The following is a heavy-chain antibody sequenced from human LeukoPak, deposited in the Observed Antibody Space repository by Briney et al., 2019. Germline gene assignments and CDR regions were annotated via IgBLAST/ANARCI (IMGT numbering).Heavy chain of an antibody. D-gene: IGHD3-16*02. V-gene: IGHV4-34*01. CDR2: INHSGST. CDR1: GGSFSGYY. CDR3: ARGRYYDYVWGSYRYTGTFDY. Sequence: SETLSLTCAVYGGSFSGYYWSWIRQPPVKGLEWIGEINHSGSTNYNPSLKSRVTISVDTSKNQFSLKLSSVTAADTAVYYCARGRYYDYVWGSYRYTGTFDYWGQGTLVTVSS. J-gene: IGHJ4*02.